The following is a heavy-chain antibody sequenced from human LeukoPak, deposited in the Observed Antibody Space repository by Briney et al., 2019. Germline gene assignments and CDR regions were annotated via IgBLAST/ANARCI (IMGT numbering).Heavy chain of an antibody. D-gene: IGHD3-10*01. Sequence: PSETLSLTCTVSGGSISSSSNYWGWIRQPPGKGLEWIGNIYYSGSTYYNPSLKSRVTISVDTSKNQFSLKLTSVTAADTAVYHCARLYYYGSGSYYAFDPWGRGTLVTVSS. V-gene: IGHV4-39*01. CDR2: IYYSGST. J-gene: IGHJ5*02. CDR3: ARLYYYGSGSYYAFDP. CDR1: GGSISSSSNY.